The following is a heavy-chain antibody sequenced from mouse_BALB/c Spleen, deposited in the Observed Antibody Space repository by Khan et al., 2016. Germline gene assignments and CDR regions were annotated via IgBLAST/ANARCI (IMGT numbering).Heavy chain of an antibody. V-gene: IGHV3-8*02. Sequence: EVQLQESGPSLVKPSQTLSLTCSVTGDSITSGYWNWIRKFPGNKLDYIGYISYSGGAYYNPSLKSRISITLDTSKNTYCLQFNSVTTEDTATYYCARYRGYWYFDVWGAGTTVTVSA. CDR3: ARYRGYWYFDV. J-gene: IGHJ1*01. CDR1: GDSITSGY. CDR2: ISYSGGA.